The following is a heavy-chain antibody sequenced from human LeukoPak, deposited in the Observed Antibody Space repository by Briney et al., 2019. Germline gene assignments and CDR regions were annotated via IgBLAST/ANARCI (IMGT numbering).Heavy chain of an antibody. J-gene: IGHJ4*02. CDR1: GYTFTGYC. Sequence: ASVKVSCKASGYTFTGYCMHWVRQAPGQGLEWIGWINPNSGGTNYAQKFQGWVTMTRDTSISTAYMELSRLRSDDTAVYYCARGVSSSWYSFDYWGQGTLVTVSS. D-gene: IGHD6-13*01. CDR2: INPNSGGT. CDR3: ARGVSSSWYSFDY. V-gene: IGHV1-2*04.